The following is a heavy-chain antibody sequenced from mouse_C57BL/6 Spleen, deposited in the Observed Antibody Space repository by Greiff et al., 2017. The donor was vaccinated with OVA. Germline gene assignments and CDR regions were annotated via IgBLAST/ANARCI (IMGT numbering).Heavy chain of an antibody. Sequence: QVQLQQSGAELVRPGASVKLSCKASGYTFTDYYINWVKQRPGQGLEWIARIYPGSGNTNYNGKFKGKATLTAEKSSSTAYMQLSSLTSEDSAVYFCARVTTVVGYFDVWGTGTPVNVSS. V-gene: IGHV1-76*01. CDR1: GYTFTDYY. CDR2: IYPGSGNT. CDR3: ARVTTVVGYFDV. D-gene: IGHD1-1*01. J-gene: IGHJ1*03.